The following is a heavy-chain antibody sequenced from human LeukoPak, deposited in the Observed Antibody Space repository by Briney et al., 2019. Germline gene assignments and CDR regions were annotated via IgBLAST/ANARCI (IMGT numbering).Heavy chain of an antibody. V-gene: IGHV3-21*01. CDR1: GFTFSSYA. D-gene: IGHD6-6*01. Sequence: GGSLRLSCAASGFTFSSYAMSWVRQAPGKGLEWVSSITSSSSYIYYADSLKGRFTISRDNARNSLYLQMNSLRDEDTAVYYCARGAARRGDFDYWGQGSLVTVSS. CDR2: ITSSSSYI. J-gene: IGHJ4*02. CDR3: ARGAARRGDFDY.